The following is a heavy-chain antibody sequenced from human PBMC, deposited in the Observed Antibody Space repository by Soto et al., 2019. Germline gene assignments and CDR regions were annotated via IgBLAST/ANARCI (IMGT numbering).Heavy chain of an antibody. CDR2: IIPIFGTA. CDR3: ARVGKYCSGGSCYASDDAFDI. Sequence: QVQLVQSGAEVKKPGSSVKVSCKASGGTFSSYAISWVRQAPGQWLEWMGGIIPIFGTANYAQKFQGRVTITADESTSTAYMELSSLRSEDTAVYYCARVGKYCSGGSCYASDDAFDIWGQGTMVTVSS. V-gene: IGHV1-69*01. D-gene: IGHD2-15*01. CDR1: GGTFSSYA. J-gene: IGHJ3*02.